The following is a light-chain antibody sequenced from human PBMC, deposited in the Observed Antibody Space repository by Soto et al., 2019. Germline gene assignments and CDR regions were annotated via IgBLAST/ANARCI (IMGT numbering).Light chain of an antibody. V-gene: IGKV3-20*01. Sequence: EIVLTQSPGTLSLSPGERATLSCRASQSVSSSSLAWYQQKPGQAPRLLIYGASSRATGIPDRFSGSGSGTDFTLTIIRLDPEDFAVYFCQQYGSSPYTFGQGTKLEIK. CDR3: QQYGSSPYT. J-gene: IGKJ2*01. CDR2: GAS. CDR1: QSVSSSS.